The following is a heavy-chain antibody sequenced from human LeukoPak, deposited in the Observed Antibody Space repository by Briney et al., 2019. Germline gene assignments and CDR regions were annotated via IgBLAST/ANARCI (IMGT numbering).Heavy chain of an antibody. V-gene: IGHV3-74*01. D-gene: IGHD6-19*01. Sequence: GESLKISCAASGFTFSSYWMHWVRQAPGKGLVWVSRINSDGSSTSYADSVKGRFTISRDNAKNTLYLQMNSLRAEDTAVYYCARDDSSSGWMRVYYYMDVWGKGTTVTVSS. CDR2: INSDGSST. CDR3: ARDDSSSGWMRVYYYMDV. J-gene: IGHJ6*03. CDR1: GFTFSSYW.